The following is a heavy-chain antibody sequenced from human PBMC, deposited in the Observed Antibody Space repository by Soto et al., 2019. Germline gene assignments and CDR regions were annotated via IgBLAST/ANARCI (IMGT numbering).Heavy chain of an antibody. CDR3: AASCAYESRDYSGFPYGMDV. Sequence: EVQLVESGGDLVQPGRSLRLSCAASGFTVDDYAVHWVRQVPGKGLQWVSGLSWNGVTIGYAASVKGRFTISRDNAKKSLYLQMNGLRPDDTAFYYCAASCAYESRDYSGFPYGMDVWGLGTTVTVS. J-gene: IGHJ6*02. V-gene: IGHV3-9*01. D-gene: IGHD3-22*01. CDR1: GFTVDDYA. CDR2: LSWNGVTI.